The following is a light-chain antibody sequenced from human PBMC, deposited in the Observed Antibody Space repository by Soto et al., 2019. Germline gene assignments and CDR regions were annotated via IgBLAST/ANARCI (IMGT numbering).Light chain of an antibody. Sequence: EIVMTQSPATLSVSPGERATLSCRASQSVSSNLAWYQKEPGQAPRLLIYGASTRATGIPARFSGSGSGTEFTLTISSLQSEDFAVYYCQQYNNWPGTFGPGTKVDIK. CDR1: QSVSSN. J-gene: IGKJ3*01. V-gene: IGKV3D-15*01. CDR2: GAS. CDR3: QQYNNWPGT.